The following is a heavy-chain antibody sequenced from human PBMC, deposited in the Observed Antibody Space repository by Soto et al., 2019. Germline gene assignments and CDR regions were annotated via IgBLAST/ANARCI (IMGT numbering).Heavy chain of an antibody. V-gene: IGHV3-33*01. Sequence: PGGSLRLSCAASGFTFSSYGMHWVRQAPGKGLEWVAVIWYDGSNKYYADSVKGRFTISRDNSKNTLYLQMNSLRAEDTAVYYCARDSSGWAMDVWGQGTPVTVSS. CDR3: ARDSSGWAMDV. CDR1: GFTFSSYG. J-gene: IGHJ6*02. D-gene: IGHD6-19*01. CDR2: IWYDGSNK.